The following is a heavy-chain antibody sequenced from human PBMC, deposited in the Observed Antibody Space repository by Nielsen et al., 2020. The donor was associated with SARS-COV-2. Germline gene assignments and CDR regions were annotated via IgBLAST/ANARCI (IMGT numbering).Heavy chain of an antibody. CDR3: AAYYASGSYSSGSSNYYYYGKDV. CDR2: ISSSSSYI. J-gene: IGHJ6*02. CDR1: GFTFSSYN. V-gene: IGHV3-21*01. D-gene: IGHD3-10*01. Sequence: GGSLRLSCVASGFTFSSYNMSWVRQAPGKGLEWVSCISSSSSYIYYEDSVKGRFTISRDNAENSLYLQMSSLRAEDTAVYYCAAYYASGSYSSGSSNYYYYGKDVWGQGTTVTVSS.